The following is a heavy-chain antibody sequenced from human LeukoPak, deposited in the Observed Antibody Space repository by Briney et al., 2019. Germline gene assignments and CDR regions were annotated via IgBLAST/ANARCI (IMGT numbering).Heavy chain of an antibody. J-gene: IGHJ3*02. D-gene: IGHD6-19*01. CDR2: ISYDGSNK. V-gene: IGHV3-30-3*01. Sequence: GRSLRLSCAASGFTFSSYAMHWVRQAPGKGLESVAVISYDGSNKYYADSVKGRFTTSRDNSKNTLYLQINSLRAEDTAVYYCARARGQWLADAFDIWGQGTVVTVSS. CDR3: ARARGQWLADAFDI. CDR1: GFTFSSYA.